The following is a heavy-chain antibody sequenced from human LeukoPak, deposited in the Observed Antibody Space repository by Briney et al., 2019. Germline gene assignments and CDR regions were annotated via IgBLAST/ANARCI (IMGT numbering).Heavy chain of an antibody. D-gene: IGHD1-26*01. CDR2: INKDGGEK. J-gene: IGHJ4*02. V-gene: IGHV3-7*03. CDR3: VKDSHTRYSGSPPAY. CDR1: GFTFSSYW. Sequence: PGGSLRLSCAASGFTFSSYWMSWVRQAPGKGLEWVANINKDGGEKYYVDSVKGRFTISRDNAKNSLYLQMNSLRADDTAVYYCVKDSHTRYSGSPPAYWGQGTLVTVSS.